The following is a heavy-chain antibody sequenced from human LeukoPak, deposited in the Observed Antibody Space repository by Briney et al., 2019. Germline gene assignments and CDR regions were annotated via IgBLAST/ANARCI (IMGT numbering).Heavy chain of an antibody. D-gene: IGHD2-8*01. CDR2: ISLTGLT. Sequence: SGTLSLTCGVSGGSISNTNWWSWVRPPPGQGLEWIGEISLTGLTHYNPSLESRVTVSLDKSKNQLSLNLTSVTAADTAVYYCSRENGAFSPFGYWGQGILVTVLS. CDR3: SRENGAFSPFGY. CDR1: GGSISNTNW. V-gene: IGHV4-4*02. J-gene: IGHJ4*02.